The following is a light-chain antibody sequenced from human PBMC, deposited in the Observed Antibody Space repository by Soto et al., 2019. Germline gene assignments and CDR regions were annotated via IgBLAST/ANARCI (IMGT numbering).Light chain of an antibody. Sequence: DIVMTQSPDSLAVTLGERATINCKSSESILYRFDNKNYLAWYQKKPGQPPKLLIYWASTRGSGVPDRFSGGGAGTDFTLTITSLQAEDVAVYYCQQYYSTPFSFGPGTRVDIK. CDR2: WAS. V-gene: IGKV4-1*01. CDR3: QQYYSTPFS. CDR1: ESILYRFDNKNY. J-gene: IGKJ3*01.